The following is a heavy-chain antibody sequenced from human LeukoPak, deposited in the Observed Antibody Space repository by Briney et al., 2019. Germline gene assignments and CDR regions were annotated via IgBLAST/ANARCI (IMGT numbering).Heavy chain of an antibody. CDR3: ARSGRSSSDY. CDR2: ISWNSGSI. CDR1: GFTFDDYA. Sequence: GGSLRLSCAASGFTFDDYAMHWVRQAPGKGLEWVSGISWNSGSIGYADSVKGRFTISRDNAKNSLYLQMNSLRAEDTAVYYCARSGRSSSDYWGQGTLVTVSS. D-gene: IGHD6-6*01. V-gene: IGHV3-9*01. J-gene: IGHJ4*02.